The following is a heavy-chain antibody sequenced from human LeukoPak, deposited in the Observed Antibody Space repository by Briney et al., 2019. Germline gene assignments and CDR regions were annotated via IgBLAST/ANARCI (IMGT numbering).Heavy chain of an antibody. D-gene: IGHD3-10*01. J-gene: IGHJ4*02. Sequence: GGSLRLSCAASGFTFSTYAMGWVRQAPGKGLEWVSAISDSDSGTYYADSVKGRFTISRDNVKNFLYLQMDSLREEDTALYYCAKKGDRFGEFFEHWGQGSLVTVSS. CDR2: ISDSDSGT. CDR3: AKKGDRFGEFFEH. CDR1: GFTFSTYA. V-gene: IGHV3-23*01.